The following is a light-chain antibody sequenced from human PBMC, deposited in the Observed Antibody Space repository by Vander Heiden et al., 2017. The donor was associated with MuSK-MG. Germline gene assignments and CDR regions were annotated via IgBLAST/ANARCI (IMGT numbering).Light chain of an antibody. CDR3: SSYTSSSTLGV. CDR1: SSDIGGYNY. J-gene: IGLJ2*01. Sequence: QSALTQPASVSGSPGQSITISCTGTSSDIGGYNYVSWYQQHPGKAPKLMIYYVSNRLSGVSNRFSGSKSGTTASLTISGLQAEDEADYYCSSYTSSSTLGVFGGGTKLTVL. CDR2: YVS. V-gene: IGLV2-14*01.